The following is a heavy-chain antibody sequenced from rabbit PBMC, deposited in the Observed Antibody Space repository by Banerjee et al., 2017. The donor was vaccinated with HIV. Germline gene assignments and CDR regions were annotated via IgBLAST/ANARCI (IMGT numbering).Heavy chain of an antibody. D-gene: IGHD4-2*01. Sequence: QEQLVESGGGLVQPEGSLTLTCTASGFSFGSNYYMCWVRQAPGKGLELIACIYTGSGITYYASWAKGRFTISKTSSTTVTLQMTSLTAADTATYFCARSIDAGSNSPFNLWGPGTLVTVS. CDR1: GFSFGSNYY. CDR2: IYTGSGIT. V-gene: IGHV1S45*01. CDR3: ARSIDAGSNSPFNL. J-gene: IGHJ4*01.